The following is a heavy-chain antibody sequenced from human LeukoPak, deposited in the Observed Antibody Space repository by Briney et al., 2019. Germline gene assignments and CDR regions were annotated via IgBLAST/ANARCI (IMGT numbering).Heavy chain of an antibody. J-gene: IGHJ3*02. CDR1: GGSISSYY. CDR3: ARVQITIFGVVLNPDAFDI. CDR2: IYTTGST. Sequence: KPSETLSLTCTVSGGSISSYYWSWIRQPAGKGLEWIGRIYTTGSTNYNPSLKSRVTMSVDTSKNQFSLKLNSVSAADTAVYYCARVQITIFGVVLNPDAFDIWGQGTMVTVSS. V-gene: IGHV4-4*07. D-gene: IGHD3-3*01.